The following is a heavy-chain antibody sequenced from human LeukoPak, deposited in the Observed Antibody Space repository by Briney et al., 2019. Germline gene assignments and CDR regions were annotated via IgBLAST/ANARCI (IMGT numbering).Heavy chain of an antibody. J-gene: IGHJ3*01. CDR2: IFHSGSI. CDR1: GYSISSGYY. V-gene: IGHV4-38-2*01. D-gene: IGHD3-22*01. CDR3: ARMGVSYYYDSSTYFPTAFDV. Sequence: PSETLSLTCDVSGYSISSGYYWGWIRQSPGEGLEWIATIFHSGSIYYNPSLKSRVTLSVDTSKNQLTLKLDSVTAADTAMYYCARMGVSYYYDSSTYFPTAFDVWGQGTMVSVSS.